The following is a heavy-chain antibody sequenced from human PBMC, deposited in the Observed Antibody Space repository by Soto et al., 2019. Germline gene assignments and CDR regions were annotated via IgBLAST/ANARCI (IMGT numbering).Heavy chain of an antibody. CDR1: GFTFSSYW. CDR2: IKQDGSEK. Sequence: GGSLRLSCAASGFTFSSYWMSWVRQAPGKGLEWVANIKQDGSEKYYVDSVKGRFTISRDNAKNSLYLQMNSLRAEETAVYYCAVDNRYVRGVEQPDPQTEGYYYYYMDVWGKGTTVTVSS. V-gene: IGHV3-7*01. CDR3: AVDNRYVRGVEQPDPQTEGYYYYYMDV. D-gene: IGHD3-10*02. J-gene: IGHJ6*03.